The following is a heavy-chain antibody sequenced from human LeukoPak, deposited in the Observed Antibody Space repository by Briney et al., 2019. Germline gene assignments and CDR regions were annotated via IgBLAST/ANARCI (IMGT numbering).Heavy chain of an antibody. D-gene: IGHD3-22*01. V-gene: IGHV6-1*01. J-gene: IGHJ3*02. Sequence: SQTLSLTCAISGDSVSSNSAAWNWIRQSPSRGLEWLGRTYYRSKWYNDYAVSVKSRITINPDTSKNQFSLQLNSVTPEDTAVYYCARDKRYYGTSDFYDSHSPDAFDIWGQGTMVTVSS. CDR1: GDSVSSNSAA. CDR2: TYYRSKWYN. CDR3: ARDKRYYGTSDFYDSHSPDAFDI.